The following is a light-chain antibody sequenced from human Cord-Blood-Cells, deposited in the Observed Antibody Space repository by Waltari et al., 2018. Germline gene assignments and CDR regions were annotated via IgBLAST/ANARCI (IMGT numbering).Light chain of an antibody. Sequence: IVLTQSPATLSLSPGERATLSCRASQGVSSYLAWYQQNPGQAPRLLIYDASNRATGIPARFSGSGSGTDFTLTISSLEPEDFAVYYCQQRSNWLTFGGGTKVEIK. CDR3: QQRSNWLT. J-gene: IGKJ4*01. CDR2: DAS. CDR1: QGVSSY. V-gene: IGKV3-11*01.